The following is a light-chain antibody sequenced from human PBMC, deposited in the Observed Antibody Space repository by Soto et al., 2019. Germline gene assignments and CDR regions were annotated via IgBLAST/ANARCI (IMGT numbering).Light chain of an antibody. V-gene: IGLV3-1*01. J-gene: IGLJ1*01. Sequence: SYELTQPPSVSVSPGQTASITCSGDKLGDKYACWYQQKPGQSPVLVIYQDSKRPSGIPERFSGSNSGNTATLTISGTQAMDEDDYYCQAWDSSTAWVFGTGTKLTVL. CDR2: QDS. CDR3: QAWDSSTAWV. CDR1: KLGDKY.